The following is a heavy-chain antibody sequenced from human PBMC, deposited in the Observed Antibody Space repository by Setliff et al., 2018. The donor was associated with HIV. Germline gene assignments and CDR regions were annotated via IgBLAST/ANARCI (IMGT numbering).Heavy chain of an antibody. J-gene: IGHJ4*02. Sequence: PSETLSLTCAVYNGSFSGYYWTWIRQPPGKGLEWIGEINHSGSTNYSPSLKSRVTISVDASRNQFSLRLSSVTAADTAVYYCAAWGPRYSYAPYFFDSWDQGTLVTVSS. D-gene: IGHD5-18*01. CDR1: NGSFSGYY. V-gene: IGHV4-34*01. CDR3: AAWGPRYSYAPYFFDS. CDR2: INHSGST.